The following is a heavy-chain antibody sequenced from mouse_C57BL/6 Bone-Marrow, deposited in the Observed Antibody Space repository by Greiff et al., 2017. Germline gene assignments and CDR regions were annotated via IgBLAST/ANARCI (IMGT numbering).Heavy chain of an antibody. CDR3: ARQCYFDY. CDR2: ISSGGSYT. CDR1: GFTFSSYG. V-gene: IGHV5-6*01. Sequence: VQLKESGGDLVKPGGSLKLSCAASGFTFSSYGMSWVRQTPDKRLEWVATISSGGSYTYYPDSVKGRFTISRDNAKNTLYLQMSRLKSEDTAMYYCARQCYFDYWGQGTTLTVSS. J-gene: IGHJ2*01.